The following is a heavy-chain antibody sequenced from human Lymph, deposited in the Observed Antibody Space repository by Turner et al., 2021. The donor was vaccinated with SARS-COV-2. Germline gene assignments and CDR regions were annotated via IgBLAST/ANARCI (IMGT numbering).Heavy chain of an antibody. CDR2: LIRSLGRA. J-gene: IGHJ6*02. CDR1: GGTFNSYA. Sequence: QVELVQSGAEVKKPGSSVKVCCKASGGTFNSYAISWVRQAPGQGLLWLVGLIRSLGRATYDQRSVSGVLITSKNTRSTALFVLINRRTGDKTVLYCCGKAAACCGGGVFYYYYGMDVWGQGTTVTVSS. V-gene: IGHV1-69*10. D-gene: IGHD2-21*01. CDR3: CGKAAACCGGGVFYYYYGMDV.